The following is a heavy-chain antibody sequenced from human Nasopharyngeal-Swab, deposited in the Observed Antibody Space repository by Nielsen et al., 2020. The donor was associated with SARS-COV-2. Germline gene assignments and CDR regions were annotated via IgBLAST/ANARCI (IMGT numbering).Heavy chain of an antibody. CDR3: ARGGSTPMIISY. J-gene: IGHJ4*02. CDR2: IYHSGST. V-gene: IGHV4-39*07. CDR1: GGSISSSSYY. D-gene: IGHD5-18*01. Sequence: SETLSLTCTVSGGSISSSSYYWGWIRQPPGKGLEWIGNIYHSGSTYYNPSLKSRVTISVDTSKTQFSLTLSSVTAADTAVYYCARGGSTPMIISYWGQGTLVTVSS.